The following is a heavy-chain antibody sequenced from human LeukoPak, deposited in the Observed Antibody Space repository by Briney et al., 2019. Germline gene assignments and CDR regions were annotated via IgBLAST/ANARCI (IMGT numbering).Heavy chain of an antibody. CDR3: ARDAPYYYDSSGYQYWYFDL. J-gene: IGHJ2*01. V-gene: IGHV4-59*01. CDR1: GGSISSYY. D-gene: IGHD3-22*01. Sequence: PSETLSLTCTVSGGSISSYYWSWIRQPPGKGLEWIGYIYYSGSTNYNPSLKSRVTISVDTSKNQFSLKLSSVTAADTAVYYCARDAPYYYDSSGYQYWYFDLWGRGTLVTVSS. CDR2: IYYSGST.